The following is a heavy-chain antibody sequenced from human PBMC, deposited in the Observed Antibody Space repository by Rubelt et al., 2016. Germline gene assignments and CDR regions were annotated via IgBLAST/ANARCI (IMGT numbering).Heavy chain of an antibody. Sequence: KGLEWVSAISGSGGSTYYTDSVKGRFTISRDNSKNTLYLQMDSLRAEDTAVYYCARVELVPANAFDIWGQGTLVTVSS. CDR3: ARVELVPANAFDI. CDR2: ISGSGGST. V-gene: IGHV3-23*01. J-gene: IGHJ3*02. D-gene: IGHD2-2*01.